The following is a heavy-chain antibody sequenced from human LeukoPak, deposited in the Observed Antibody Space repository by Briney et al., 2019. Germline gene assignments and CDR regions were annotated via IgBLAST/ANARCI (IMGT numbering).Heavy chain of an antibody. V-gene: IGHV3-13*04. CDR2: ISTAGDT. Sequence: PGRSLRLSCAASGFTFSSYDMHWVRQATGKGLEWVSAISTAGDTYYPGSVKGRFTISRENAKNSLYLQMNSLRAGDTAVYYCARVNGAYGFYGSGSYYDYWGQGTLVTVSS. CDR3: ARVNGAYGFYGSGSYYDY. J-gene: IGHJ4*02. D-gene: IGHD3-10*01. CDR1: GFTFSSYD.